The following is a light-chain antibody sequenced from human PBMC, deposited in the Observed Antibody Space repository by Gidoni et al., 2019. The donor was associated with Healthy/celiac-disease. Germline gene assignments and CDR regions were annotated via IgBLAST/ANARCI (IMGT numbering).Light chain of an antibody. V-gene: IGLV2-14*01. Sequence: QSAATQPASVSGSPGQSITISCTGTSSDVGGYNYVSWYQQHPGKAPKLMIYEVSNRPSGVSNRFSGSKSGNTASLTISGLQAEDEADYYCSSYTSSSTLVFGTGTKVTVL. CDR2: EVS. J-gene: IGLJ1*01. CDR1: SSDVGGYNY. CDR3: SSYTSSSTLV.